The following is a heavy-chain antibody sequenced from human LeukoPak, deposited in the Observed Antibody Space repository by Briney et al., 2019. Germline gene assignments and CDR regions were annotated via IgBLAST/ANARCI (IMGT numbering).Heavy chain of an antibody. CDR3: ARETGSGSRDY. CDR1: GGSINTFY. CDR2: IYSSGST. Sequence: SETLSLTCTVSGGSINTFYWSWIRQPAGEGLKWIGRIYSSGSTNYNPSLKSRVTMSVDMSKNNFSLNLSSVTAADTAVYYCARETGSGSRDYWGQGTLVTVSS. J-gene: IGHJ4*02. V-gene: IGHV4-4*07. D-gene: IGHD3-10*01.